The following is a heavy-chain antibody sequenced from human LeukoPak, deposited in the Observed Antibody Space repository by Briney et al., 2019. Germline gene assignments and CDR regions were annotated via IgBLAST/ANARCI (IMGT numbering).Heavy chain of an antibody. Sequence: GGSLRLSCAASGFTFSSYGMHWARQAPGKGLEWVAFIRYDGSNKYYADSVKGRFTISRDNSKNTLYLQMNSLRAEDTAVYYCAKDLVGSGWSFDYWGRGTLVTVSS. D-gene: IGHD6-19*01. V-gene: IGHV3-30*02. J-gene: IGHJ4*02. CDR3: AKDLVGSGWSFDY. CDR2: IRYDGSNK. CDR1: GFTFSSYG.